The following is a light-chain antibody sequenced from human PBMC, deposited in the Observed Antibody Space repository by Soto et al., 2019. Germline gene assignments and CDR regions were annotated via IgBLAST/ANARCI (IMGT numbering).Light chain of an antibody. CDR1: QSVSSY. V-gene: IGKV3-11*01. J-gene: IGKJ1*01. CDR3: VQRSTWPWT. CDR2: DAS. Sequence: EIVLTQYPATLSLSPGERATLSCRASQSVSSYLAWYQQKPGQPLRLLIYDASNRATGTPARFSGSGSGTDFTLNISSLEPEDFAIYYCVQRSTWPWTIGQGSKVEIK.